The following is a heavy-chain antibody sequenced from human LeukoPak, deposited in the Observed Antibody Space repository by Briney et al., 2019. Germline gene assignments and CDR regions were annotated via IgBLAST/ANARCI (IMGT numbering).Heavy chain of an antibody. CDR1: GFTFSSYG. CDR3: SRDNYYDSPRPFDP. CDR2: IGSKAYGGTT. V-gene: IGHV3-49*04. J-gene: IGHJ5*02. Sequence: QPGGSLRLSCAASGFTFSSYGMHWVRQAPGKGLEWVSFIGSKAYGGTTDYAASVKGRFTISRDDSKSIAYLQMNSLKTEDTAVYYCSRDNYYDSPRPFDPWGQGTLVTVSS. D-gene: IGHD3-10*01.